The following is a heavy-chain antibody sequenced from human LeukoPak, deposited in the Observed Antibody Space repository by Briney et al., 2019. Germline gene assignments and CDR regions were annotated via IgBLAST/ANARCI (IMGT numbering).Heavy chain of an antibody. CDR1: GFTFNTYW. Sequence: GGSLRLSCAASGFTFNTYWMNWVRQAPGKGLEWVAKIRQDGSEKYYVDSVKGRFTISRDSSKNTLYLQMNSLRAEDTAVFYCARDQYDTWSRRGNFDSWGQGTLVIVSS. V-gene: IGHV3-7*03. CDR3: ARDQYDTWSRRGNFDS. J-gene: IGHJ4*02. D-gene: IGHD3-3*01. CDR2: IRQDGSEK.